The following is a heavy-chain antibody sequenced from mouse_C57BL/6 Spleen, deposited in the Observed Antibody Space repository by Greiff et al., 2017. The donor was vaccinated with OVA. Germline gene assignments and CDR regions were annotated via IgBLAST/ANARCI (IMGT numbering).Heavy chain of an antibody. CDR1: GYTFTDYE. V-gene: IGHV1-15*01. CDR3: TRLDYEEVAY. D-gene: IGHD2-4*01. CDR2: IDPETGGT. J-gene: IGHJ3*01. Sequence: QVQLQQSGAELVRPGASVTLSCKASGYTFTDYEMHWVKQTPVHGLEWIGAIDPETGGTAYNQKFKGKAILTADKSSSTDYMQLRSLTAEDSAVYYCTRLDYEEVAYWGQGTLVTVSA.